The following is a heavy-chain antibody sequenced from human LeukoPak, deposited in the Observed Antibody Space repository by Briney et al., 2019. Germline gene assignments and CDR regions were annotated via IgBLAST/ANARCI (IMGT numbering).Heavy chain of an antibody. D-gene: IGHD5-12*01. CDR2: ISSSSSYI. J-gene: IGHJ4*02. CDR3: ARDQWGLIVATTHPDY. CDR1: GFTFSSYS. Sequence: GGSLRLSCAASGFTFSSYSMNWVRQAPGKGLEWVSSISSSSSYIYYADSVKGRFTISRDNAKNSLYLQMNSLRAEDTAVYYCARDQWGLIVATTHPDYWGQGTLVTVSS. V-gene: IGHV3-21*01.